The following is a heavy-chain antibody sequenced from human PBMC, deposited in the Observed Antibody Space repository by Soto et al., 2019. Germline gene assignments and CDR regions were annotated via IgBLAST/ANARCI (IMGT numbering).Heavy chain of an antibody. Sequence: GAALRISCAGSGCTFSGSAMHWVRQASGKGLEWVGRIRSKANSYATAYAASVKGRFTISRDDSKNTAYLQMNSLKTEDTAVYYCTGAADYYYYGMDVWGQGTTVTVSS. CDR1: GCTFSGSA. J-gene: IGHJ6*02. CDR3: TGAADYYYYGMDV. D-gene: IGHD6-13*01. V-gene: IGHV3-73*01. CDR2: IRSKANSYAT.